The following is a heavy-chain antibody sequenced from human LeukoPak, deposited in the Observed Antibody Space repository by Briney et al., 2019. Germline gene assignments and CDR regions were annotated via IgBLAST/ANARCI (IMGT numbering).Heavy chain of an antibody. CDR3: AKDFSGSWQFDP. D-gene: IGHD1-26*01. CDR1: GFTFSSYA. Sequence: GGSLRLSCAASGFTFSSYAMSWVRQAPGKGLEWVSSITESGGYTYYADSVKGRFTISRDNSKNTLFLQMNSLRVEDTAVYYCAKDFSGSWQFDPWGQGTLVTVSS. J-gene: IGHJ5*02. V-gene: IGHV3-23*01. CDR2: ITESGGYT.